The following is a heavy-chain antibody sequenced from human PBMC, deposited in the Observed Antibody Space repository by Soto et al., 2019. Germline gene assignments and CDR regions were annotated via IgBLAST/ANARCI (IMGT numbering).Heavy chain of an antibody. CDR2: IYYSGST. V-gene: IGHV4-30-4*01. CDR3: ARASPDVTAV. J-gene: IGHJ6*02. D-gene: IGHD3-10*02. Sequence: QVQLQESGPGLVKPSQTLSLTCTVSGGSISSGDYYWSWIRQPPGKGLEWIGYIYYSGSTYYNPSLHTLATISVDTSQDQVSLKLSSVTAADTAVYYRARASPDVTAVWGQGTTVTVSS. CDR1: GGSISSGDYY.